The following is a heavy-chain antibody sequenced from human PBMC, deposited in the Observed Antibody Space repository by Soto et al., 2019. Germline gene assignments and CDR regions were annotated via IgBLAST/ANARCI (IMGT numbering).Heavy chain of an antibody. CDR1: GFTFSSYW. Sequence: GGSLRLSCAASGFTFSSYWMHWVRQAPGKGLVWVSCISSSSSYTNYADSVKGRFTISRDNAKNSLYLQMNSLRAEDTAVYYCARAYYYDSSGYYINFDYWGQGTLVTVSS. V-gene: IGHV3-21*04. CDR3: ARAYYYDSSGYYINFDY. J-gene: IGHJ4*02. D-gene: IGHD3-22*01. CDR2: ISSSSSYT.